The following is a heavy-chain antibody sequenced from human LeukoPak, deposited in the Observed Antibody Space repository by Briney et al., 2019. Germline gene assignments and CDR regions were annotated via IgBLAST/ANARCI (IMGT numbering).Heavy chain of an antibody. CDR3: ARVPYDYVWGSEGGDYYFDY. V-gene: IGHV3-48*03. J-gene: IGHJ4*02. Sequence: GGSLRLSCAASGFTFSSYEMNWVRQAPGKGLEWVSYISSSGSTIYYADSVKGRFTLSRDNAKNSLYLRMNSLRAEDTAVYYCARVPYDYVWGSEGGDYYFDYWGQGTLVTVSS. CDR2: ISSSGSTI. CDR1: GFTFSSYE. D-gene: IGHD3-16*01.